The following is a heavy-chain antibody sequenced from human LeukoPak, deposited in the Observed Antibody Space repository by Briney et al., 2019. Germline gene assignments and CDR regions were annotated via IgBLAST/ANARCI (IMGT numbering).Heavy chain of an antibody. Sequence: GGSLRLSCAASGFTFSDVWMSWVRQAPGKGLAWVANIRQDGSEIHYADSVKGRFTISRDNAKNSLYLQMHSLRAEDTAVYYCARGSRLHFYGNTREHFDAWGQGTLVTVSS. D-gene: IGHD5-24*01. CDR1: GFTFSDVW. V-gene: IGHV3-7*01. J-gene: IGHJ4*02. CDR2: IRQDGSEI. CDR3: ARGSRLHFYGNTREHFDA.